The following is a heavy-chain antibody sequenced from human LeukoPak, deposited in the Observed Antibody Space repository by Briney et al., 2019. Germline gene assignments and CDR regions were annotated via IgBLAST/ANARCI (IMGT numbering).Heavy chain of an antibody. CDR2: IYYSGST. J-gene: IGHJ4*02. V-gene: IGHV4-59*12. CDR3: ARPGCSSTSCLYYFDY. CDR1: GGSISSYY. Sequence: SETLSLTCTVSGGSISSYYWSWIRQPPGKGLEWIGYIYYSGSTNYNPSLKSRVTISVDTSKNQFSLKLSSVTAADTAVYYCARPGCSSTSCLYYFDYWGQGTLVTVFS. D-gene: IGHD2-2*01.